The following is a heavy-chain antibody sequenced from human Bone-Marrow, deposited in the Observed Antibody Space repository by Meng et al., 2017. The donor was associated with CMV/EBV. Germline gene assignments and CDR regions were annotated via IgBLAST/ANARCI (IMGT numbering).Heavy chain of an antibody. CDR1: GFTFDDYG. CDR2: INWNGGST. V-gene: IGHV3-20*04. CDR3: AKGYLGLGYDIDY. Sequence: GESLKISCAASGFTFDDYGMSWVRQAPGKGLEWVSGINWNGGSTGYADSVKGRFTISRDNAKNSLYLQMNSLRAEDTALYYCAKGYLGLGYDIDYWGQGTLVTVSS. D-gene: IGHD5-18*01. J-gene: IGHJ4*02.